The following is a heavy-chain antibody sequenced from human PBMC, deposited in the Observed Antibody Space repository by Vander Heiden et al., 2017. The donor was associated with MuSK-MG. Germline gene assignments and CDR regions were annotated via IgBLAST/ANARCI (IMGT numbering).Heavy chain of an antibody. D-gene: IGHD6-19*01. Sequence: QVQLVESGGGVVQPGRSLRLSCAASGFTFSSYAMHCVRQAPGKGLEWVAVISYDGSNKYYADSVKGRFTISRDNSKNTLYLQMNSLRADDTAVYYCARDGVLAVAGTSYFDYWGQGTLVTVSS. J-gene: IGHJ4*02. CDR1: GFTFSSYA. CDR2: ISYDGSNK. V-gene: IGHV3-30-3*01. CDR3: ARDGVLAVAGTSYFDY.